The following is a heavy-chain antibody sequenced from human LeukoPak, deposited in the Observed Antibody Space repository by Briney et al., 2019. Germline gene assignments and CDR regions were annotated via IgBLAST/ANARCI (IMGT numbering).Heavy chain of an antibody. Sequence: GGSLRLSCAASGFTFDDFGVSWVRLAPGKGLEWVSGINWNGGSTGYADSVKGRFTISRDNAKNSLYLQVNSLRAEDTAFYYCARGAPTYCIGGTCHSGDPFDIWGQGTMVTVSS. CDR3: ARGAPTYCIGGTCHSGDPFDI. J-gene: IGHJ3*02. CDR1: GFTFDDFG. D-gene: IGHD2-15*01. CDR2: INWNGGST. V-gene: IGHV3-20*04.